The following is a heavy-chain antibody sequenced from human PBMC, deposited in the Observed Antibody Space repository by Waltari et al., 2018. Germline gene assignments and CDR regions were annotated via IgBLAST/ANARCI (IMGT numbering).Heavy chain of an antibody. D-gene: IGHD1-26*01. CDR3: ARIPARATEAFDI. J-gene: IGHJ3*02. V-gene: IGHV1-46*01. CDR1: GYTFTSYY. Sequence: QVQLVQSGAEVKKPGASVKVSCKASGYTFTSYYMHWVRQAPGQGLEWMGIINPSGGSTSYAQKFQGRVTMTRDTSTSTVYMELSSLRSVDTAVYYCARIPARATEAFDIWGQGTMVTVSS. CDR2: INPSGGST.